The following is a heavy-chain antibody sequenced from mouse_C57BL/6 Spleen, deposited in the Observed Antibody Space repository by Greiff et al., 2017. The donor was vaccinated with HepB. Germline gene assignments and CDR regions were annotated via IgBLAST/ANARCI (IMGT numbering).Heavy chain of an antibody. CDR3: ARRWDPYYAMDY. D-gene: IGHD4-1*01. J-gene: IGHJ4*01. CDR2: ISGGGGNT. V-gene: IGHV5-9*01. CDR1: GFTFSSYT. Sequence: EVKLVESGGGLVKPGGSLKLSCAASGFTFSSYTMSWVRQTPEKRLEWVATISGGGGNTYYPDSVKGRFTISRDNAKNTLYLQMSSLRSEDTALYYCARRWDPYYAMDYWGQGTSVTVSS.